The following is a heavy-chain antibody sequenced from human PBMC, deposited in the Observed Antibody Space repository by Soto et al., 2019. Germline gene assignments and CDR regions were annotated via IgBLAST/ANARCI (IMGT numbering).Heavy chain of an antibody. CDR3: ARTPTHFASGSLDY. V-gene: IGHV4-61*01. CDR1: GGSVSSGSYY. J-gene: IGHJ4*02. Sequence: QVQLQESGPGLVKPSETLSLTCTVSGGSVSSGSYYWSWIRQPPGKGLEWIGYTYYSGSTNYNPSLKSRVTISVDTSKNQFSLKLSSVTAADTAVYYCARTPTHFASGSLDYWGQGTLVTVSS. D-gene: IGHD3-10*01. CDR2: TYYSGST.